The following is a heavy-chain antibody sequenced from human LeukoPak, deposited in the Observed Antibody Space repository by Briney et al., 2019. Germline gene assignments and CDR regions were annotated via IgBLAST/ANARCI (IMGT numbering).Heavy chain of an antibody. V-gene: IGHV4-4*07. J-gene: IGHJ5*02. Sequence: SETLSLTCTVSGGSISGHYWSWIRHPAGEGLEWSGRIYMTGSTNYNPSLKSRVTMSVDMPKNQFSLKLSSVTAADTDVYFCARVALFGSGSHYWFDPWGQGTLVTVSS. CDR1: GGSISGHY. D-gene: IGHD3-10*01. CDR2: IYMTGST. CDR3: ARVALFGSGSHYWFDP.